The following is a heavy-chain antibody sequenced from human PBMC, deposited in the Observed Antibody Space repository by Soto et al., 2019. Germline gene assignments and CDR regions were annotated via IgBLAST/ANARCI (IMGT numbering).Heavy chain of an antibody. CDR3: ARDVWFGELLDYNWFDP. Sequence: SETLSLTCTVSGGSISSGDYYWSWIRQPPGKGLEWIGYIYYSGSTYYNPSLKSRVTISVDTSKNQFSLKLSSVTAADTAVYYCARDVWFGELLDYNWFDPWGQGTLVTVSS. V-gene: IGHV4-30-4*01. CDR1: GGSISSGDYY. D-gene: IGHD3-10*01. CDR2: IYYSGST. J-gene: IGHJ5*02.